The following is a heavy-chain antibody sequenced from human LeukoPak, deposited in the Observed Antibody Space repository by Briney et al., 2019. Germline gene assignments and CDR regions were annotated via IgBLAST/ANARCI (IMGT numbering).Heavy chain of an antibody. CDR3: AKGGDYGDCFDY. CDR2: ISGTGGST. Sequence: GGSLRLSCAASGFTFSSYAMSWVRQAPGKGLEWVSIISGTGGSTYYADSVKGRFTISRDNSKNTLYLQMNSLRADDTAVYYCAKGGDYGDCFDYWGQGTLVTVSS. V-gene: IGHV3-23*01. J-gene: IGHJ4*02. CDR1: GFTFSSYA. D-gene: IGHD4-17*01.